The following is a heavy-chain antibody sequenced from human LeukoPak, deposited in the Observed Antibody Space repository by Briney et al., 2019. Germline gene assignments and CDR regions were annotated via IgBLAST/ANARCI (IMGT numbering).Heavy chain of an antibody. CDR3: ARQGPIDPYYFDY. Sequence: ASVKVSCKASGYTFTGYYMHWVRQAPGQGLEWMGWINPNSGGTNYAQKFQGRVTMTRDTSISTAYMELSRLRSDDTAVYYCARQGPIDPYYFDYWGQGTLVTVSS. V-gene: IGHV1-2*02. D-gene: IGHD3-9*01. CDR1: GYTFTGYY. J-gene: IGHJ4*02. CDR2: INPNSGGT.